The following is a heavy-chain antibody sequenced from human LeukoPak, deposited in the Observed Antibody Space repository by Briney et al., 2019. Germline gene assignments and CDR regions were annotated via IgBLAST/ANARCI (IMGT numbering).Heavy chain of an antibody. J-gene: IGHJ4*02. CDR3: AKNWDS. D-gene: IGHD1-1*01. Sequence: GGSLRLSSAASGFTFSSYAMSWVRQAPGKGLEWVSTISSGGITYYADSVKGRFTISRDNSKNTLYLQMNSLRAEDTAVYYCAKNWDSWGQGTLVTVSS. CDR2: ISSGGIT. CDR1: GFTFSSYA. V-gene: IGHV3-23*01.